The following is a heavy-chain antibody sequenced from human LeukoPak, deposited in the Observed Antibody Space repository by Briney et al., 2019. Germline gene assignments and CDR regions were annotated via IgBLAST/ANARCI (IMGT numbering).Heavy chain of an antibody. J-gene: IGHJ4*02. CDR3: ARKADYFDY. D-gene: IGHD2-15*01. Sequence: PGGSLRLSCAASGFTFSDYDMSWIRQAPGKGLEWISYIASSSSYTNYADSVKGRFTISRDNAKNSLHLQMNSLRAEDTAVYYCARKADYFDYWGQGTLVTVSS. CDR2: IASSSSYT. CDR1: GFTFSDYD. V-gene: IGHV3-11*03.